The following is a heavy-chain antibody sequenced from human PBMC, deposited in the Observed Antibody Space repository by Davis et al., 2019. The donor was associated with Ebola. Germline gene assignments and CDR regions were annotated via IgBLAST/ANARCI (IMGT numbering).Heavy chain of an antibody. V-gene: IGHV4-39*01. D-gene: IGHD3-22*01. CDR1: GGSISSSSYY. CDR3: ARGGLGYYDSSGYNK. J-gene: IGHJ4*02. Sequence: SETLSLTCTVSGGSISSSSYYWGWIRQPPGKGLEWIGSIYYSGSTYYNPSLKSRVTISVDTSKNQFSLKLSSVTAADTAVYYCARGGLGYYDSSGYNKWGQGTLVTVSS. CDR2: IYYSGST.